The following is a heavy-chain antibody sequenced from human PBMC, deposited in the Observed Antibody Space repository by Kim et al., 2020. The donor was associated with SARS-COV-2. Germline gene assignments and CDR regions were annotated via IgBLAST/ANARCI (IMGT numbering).Heavy chain of an antibody. J-gene: IGHJ3*02. CDR3: ARGRIMITFGGVIRHNAFDI. CDR2: ISAYNGNT. Sequence: ASVKVSCKASGYTFTSYGISWVRQAPGQGLEWMGWISAYNGNTNYAQKLQGRVTMTTDTSTSTAYMELRSLRSDDTAVYYCARGRIMITFGGVIRHNAFDIWGQGTMVTVSS. CDR1: GYTFTSYG. D-gene: IGHD3-16*01. V-gene: IGHV1-18*01.